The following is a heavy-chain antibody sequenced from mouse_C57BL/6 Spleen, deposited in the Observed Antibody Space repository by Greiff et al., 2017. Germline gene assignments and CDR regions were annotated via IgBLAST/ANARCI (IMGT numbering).Heavy chain of an antibody. CDR1: GFTFTDYY. CDR3: ARYKDIYAMDY. Sequence: EVKLMESGGGLVQPGGSLSLSCAASGFTFTDYYMSWVRQPPGKALEWLGFIRNKANGYTTEYSASVKGRFTISRDNSQSILYLQMNALRAEDSATYYCARYKDIYAMDYWGQGTSVTVSS. V-gene: IGHV7-3*01. CDR2: IRNKANGYTT. J-gene: IGHJ4*01.